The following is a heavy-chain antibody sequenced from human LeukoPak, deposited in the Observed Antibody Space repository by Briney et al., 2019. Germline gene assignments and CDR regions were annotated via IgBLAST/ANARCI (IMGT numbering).Heavy chain of an antibody. Sequence: GGSLRLSCAASGFTFNSYAMYWVRQAPGKGLEWVSGIFGSGGSAHYADSVKGRFTISRDNSKNTVYLQMDSLRVGDTAVYYCGKTTTGYSSGRYPGWPVDYWGQGALVTVSS. CDR2: IFGSGGSA. CDR1: GFTFNSYA. D-gene: IGHD6-19*01. CDR3: GKTTTGYSSGRYPGWPVDY. V-gene: IGHV3-23*01. J-gene: IGHJ4*02.